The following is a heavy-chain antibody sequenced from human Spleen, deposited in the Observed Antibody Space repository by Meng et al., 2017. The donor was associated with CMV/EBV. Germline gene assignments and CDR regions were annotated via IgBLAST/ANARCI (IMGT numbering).Heavy chain of an antibody. CDR1: GFTFNNYG. Sequence: SCAASGFTFNNYGMHWVRQAPGKGLEWVAKIKQDGSEKYYVDSVKGRLTISRDNAKNTLYLQMRSLRAEDTAVYYCAIDRSGFYPTLMDVWGQGTTVTVSS. J-gene: IGHJ6*02. V-gene: IGHV3-7*03. D-gene: IGHD3-3*01. CDR3: AIDRSGFYPTLMDV. CDR2: IKQDGSEK.